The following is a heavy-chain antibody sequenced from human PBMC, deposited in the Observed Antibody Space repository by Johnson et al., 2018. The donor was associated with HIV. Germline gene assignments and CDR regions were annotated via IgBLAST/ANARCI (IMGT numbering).Heavy chain of an antibody. D-gene: IGHD3-16*01. CDR3: AREGRGSPDGFDI. CDR1: GFTFSRYS. CDR2: ISYDGRKK. Sequence: QVQVVESGGGVVQPGRSLRLTCAASGFTFSRYSMHWVRQAPGKGLQWVAHISYDGRKKYYTESLRGRFTISRDNSNNTLYLQMNTLITEDTAVYYCAREGRGSPDGFDIWGQGTMVTVSS. V-gene: IGHV3-30*04. J-gene: IGHJ3*02.